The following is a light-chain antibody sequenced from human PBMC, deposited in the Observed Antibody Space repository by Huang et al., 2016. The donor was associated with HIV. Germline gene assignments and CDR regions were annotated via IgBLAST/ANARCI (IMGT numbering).Light chain of an antibody. V-gene: IGKV1-39*01. CDR2: AAS. CDR3: QQTYTGVT. J-gene: IGKJ1*01. CDR1: QSINTY. Sequence: DIQMTQSPSSLSASVGDRVTITCRASQSINTYLNWCQQKPGKAPQVLISAASTLQSGVPSRFSGGGSGTHFTLTITSLQPEDFATYYCQQTYTGVTFGQGTKVEIK.